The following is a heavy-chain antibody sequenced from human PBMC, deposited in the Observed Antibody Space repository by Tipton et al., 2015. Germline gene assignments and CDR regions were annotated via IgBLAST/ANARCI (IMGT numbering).Heavy chain of an antibody. CDR2: ISYSGST. Sequence: LRLSCTVSGGSVSSGSYYWSWIRQPPGKGLEWIGYISYSGSTNYNPSLKSRVIMSIDTSKDQFSLTLTSVTAADTAVYYCTREGFEDSSDFRYWGQGTLVTVSS. CDR3: TREGFEDSSDFRY. J-gene: IGHJ4*02. V-gene: IGHV4-61*01. CDR1: GGSVSSGSYY. D-gene: IGHD3-22*01.